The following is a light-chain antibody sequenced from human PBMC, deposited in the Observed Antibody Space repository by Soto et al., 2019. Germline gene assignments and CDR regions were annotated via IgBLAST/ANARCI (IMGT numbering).Light chain of an antibody. CDR3: SSYTSSSTYV. CDR1: RSDVGGYNY. CDR2: DVT. V-gene: IGLV2-14*01. J-gene: IGLJ1*01. Sequence: QSALTQPASVSGSPGQSITISCTGTRSDVGGYNYVYWHQQHPGKAPKLMIYDVTNRPSGVSDRFSGSKSGNTASLTISGLQAEDEADYYCSSYTSSSTYVLGAGTKLTVL.